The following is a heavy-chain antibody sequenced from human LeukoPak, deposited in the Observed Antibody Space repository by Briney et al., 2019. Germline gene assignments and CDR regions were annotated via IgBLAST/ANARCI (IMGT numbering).Heavy chain of an antibody. CDR1: GFTFSSYW. J-gene: IGHJ4*02. Sequence: GGSLRLSCAASGFTFSSYWMHWVRQAPGKGLVWVSRINSDGSSTSYADSVEGRFTISKDNAKNTLYLQMNSLRAEDTAVYYCARVGGSGSPKKYYYFDYWGQGTLVTVSS. V-gene: IGHV3-74*01. CDR3: ARVGGSGSPKKYYYFDY. CDR2: INSDGSST. D-gene: IGHD3-10*01.